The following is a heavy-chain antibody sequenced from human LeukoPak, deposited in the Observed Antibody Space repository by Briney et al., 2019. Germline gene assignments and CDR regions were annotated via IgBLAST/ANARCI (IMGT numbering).Heavy chain of an antibody. Sequence: SETLSLTCIVSGDSISNYYWSWIRLPAGKGLEWIGRFYSSVNTNYNPSLKSRVTMSVDTSQNQFSLKLSSVTAADTAVYYCAREALIEGFYYFMDVWGKGTTVTVSS. CDR2: FYSSVNT. CDR3: AREALIEGFYYFMDV. CDR1: GDSISNYY. J-gene: IGHJ6*04. V-gene: IGHV4-4*07.